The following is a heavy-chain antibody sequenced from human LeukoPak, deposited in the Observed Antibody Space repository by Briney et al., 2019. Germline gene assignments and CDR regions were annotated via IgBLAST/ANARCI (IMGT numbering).Heavy chain of an antibody. V-gene: IGHV1-69*13. CDR1: GGTFSSYA. Sequence: GASVKVSCKASGGTFSSYAISWVRQAPGQGLEWMGGIIPIFGTANYAQKFQGRVTITADESTSTAYMELSSLRSEDTAVYYCARGPEPAATYWAYYGMDVWGQGTTVTVSS. CDR2: IIPIFGTA. CDR3: ARGPEPAATYWAYYGMDV. D-gene: IGHD2-2*01. J-gene: IGHJ6*02.